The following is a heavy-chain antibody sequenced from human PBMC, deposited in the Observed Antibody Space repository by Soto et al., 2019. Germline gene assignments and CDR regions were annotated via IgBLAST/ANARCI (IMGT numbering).Heavy chain of an antibody. Sequence: HPGGSMRLSCAASGFTVSSNYMSWVRQAPGKGLEWVSVIYSGGSTYYADSVKGRFTISRDNSKNTLYLQMNSLRAEDTAVYYCARQWLDAFDIWGQGTMVTVSS. V-gene: IGHV3-53*01. CDR2: IYSGGST. CDR3: ARQWLDAFDI. J-gene: IGHJ3*02. D-gene: IGHD6-19*01. CDR1: GFTVSSNY.